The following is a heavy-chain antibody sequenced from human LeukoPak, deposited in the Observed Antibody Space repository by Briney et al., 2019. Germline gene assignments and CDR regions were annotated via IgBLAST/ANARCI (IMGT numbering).Heavy chain of an antibody. J-gene: IGHJ5*02. Sequence: SETLSLTCTVSGGSISSYYWSWIRQPPGKGLEWIGYIYYSGSTNYNPSLKSRVTISVDTSKSQFSLKLSSVTAADTAVYYCARVLWFGELGWFDPWGQGTLVTVSS. D-gene: IGHD3-10*01. CDR3: ARVLWFGELGWFDP. CDR2: IYYSGST. CDR1: GGSISSYY. V-gene: IGHV4-59*01.